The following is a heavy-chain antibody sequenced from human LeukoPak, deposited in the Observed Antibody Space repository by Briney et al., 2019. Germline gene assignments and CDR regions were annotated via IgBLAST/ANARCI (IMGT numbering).Heavy chain of an antibody. CDR3: ARDDFWSGYTYWYFDL. Sequence: ASVKVSCKASGYTFTSYYMHWVRQAPGQGLEWMGWINPNSGGTNYAQKFQGRVTMTRDTSISTAYMELSRLRSDDTAVYYCARDDFWSGYTYWYFDLWGRGTLVTVSS. CDR2: INPNSGGT. J-gene: IGHJ2*01. CDR1: GYTFTSYY. V-gene: IGHV1-2*02. D-gene: IGHD3-3*01.